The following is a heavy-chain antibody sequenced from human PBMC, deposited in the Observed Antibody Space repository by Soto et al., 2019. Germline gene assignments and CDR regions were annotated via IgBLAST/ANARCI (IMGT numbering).Heavy chain of an antibody. V-gene: IGHV4-31*03. Sequence: QVQLQESGPGLVKPSQTLSLTCTVSGGSISSGGYYWSWIRQHPGKGLEWIGYIYYSGSTYYNPSLKSRVTISVDTSKNQFSLKLSSVTAADTAVYYCARGSITMVRGVIISEWFDPWGQGTLVTVSS. CDR2: IYYSGST. CDR3: ARGSITMVRGVIISEWFDP. CDR1: GGSISSGGYY. J-gene: IGHJ5*02. D-gene: IGHD3-10*01.